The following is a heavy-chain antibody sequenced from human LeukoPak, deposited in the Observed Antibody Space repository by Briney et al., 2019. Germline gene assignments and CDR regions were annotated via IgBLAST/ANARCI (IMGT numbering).Heavy chain of an antibody. V-gene: IGHV1-3*04. CDR2: INTGNGDT. CDR1: GYTFTTYA. Sequence: ASVKVSCKASGYTFTTYAIHWVRQAPGQGLEWLGWINTGNGDTRYSQTFQGRVTITRDTSASTAYMELSSLRPEDTAVYYCARDMGSGSLHYWGQGTLVTVSS. J-gene: IGHJ4*02. D-gene: IGHD1-26*01. CDR3: ARDMGSGSLHY.